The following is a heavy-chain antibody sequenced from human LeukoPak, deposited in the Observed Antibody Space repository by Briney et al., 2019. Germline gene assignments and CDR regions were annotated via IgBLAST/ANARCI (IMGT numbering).Heavy chain of an antibody. CDR2: IYYSGST. J-gene: IGHJ4*02. D-gene: IGHD6-25*01. Sequence: SSETLSLTCTVSGGSISSYYWSWIRQPPGKGLEWIGYIYYSGSTNYNPSLKSRVTISVDTSKNQFSLKLSSVTAADTAVYYCASYSSGARALGYWGQGTLVTVSS. CDR3: ASYSSGARALGY. V-gene: IGHV4-59*01. CDR1: GGSISSYY.